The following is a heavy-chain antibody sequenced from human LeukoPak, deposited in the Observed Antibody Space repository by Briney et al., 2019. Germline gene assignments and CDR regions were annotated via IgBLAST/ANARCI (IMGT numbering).Heavy chain of an antibody. CDR3: ARGVLHTGGSGWYGDYFDY. J-gene: IGHJ4*02. D-gene: IGHD6-19*01. CDR1: GYTFTSYY. CDR2: INPSGGRT. V-gene: IGHV1-46*01. Sequence: ASVKVSFKGSGYTFTSYYMHWVRQAPGQGLEWMGIINPSGGRTSYAQKFQGRVTMTRDTSTSTVYMELSSLRSEDTAVYYCARGVLHTGGSGWYGDYFDYWGQGTLVTVSS.